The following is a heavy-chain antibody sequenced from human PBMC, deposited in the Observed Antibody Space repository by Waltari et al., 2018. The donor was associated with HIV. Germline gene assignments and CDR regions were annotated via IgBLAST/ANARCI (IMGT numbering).Heavy chain of an antibody. CDR2: IYYSGST. D-gene: IGHD2-15*01. CDR3: ARGGWACSGGSCYRP. V-gene: IGHV4-61*01. J-gene: IGHJ6*02. Sequence: QVQLQESGPGLVKPSETLSLTCTVSGGSVSSGSYYWSWIRQPPGKGLEWIGYIYYSGSTNYNPSLKSLVTISVDTSKNQFSLKLSSVTAADTAVYYCARGGWACSGGSCYRPWGQGTTVTVSS. CDR1: GGSVSSGSYY.